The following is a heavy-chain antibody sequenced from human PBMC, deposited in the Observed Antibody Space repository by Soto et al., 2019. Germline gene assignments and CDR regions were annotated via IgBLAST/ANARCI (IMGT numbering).Heavy chain of an antibody. CDR2: ISSTGGST. CDR3: AKGRVDGDWTVDAFDI. Sequence: EVQLLESGGGLVQPGGSLRLSCAASGFTFSSYAMSWVRQAPGKGLELVSGISSTGGSTYYADSVKGRFIIPRDNSKNTLYLQMNSLRAEDTAVYYCAKGRVDGDWTVDAFDIWGQGTTVTVSS. D-gene: IGHD2-21*01. J-gene: IGHJ3*02. CDR1: GFTFSSYA. V-gene: IGHV3-23*01.